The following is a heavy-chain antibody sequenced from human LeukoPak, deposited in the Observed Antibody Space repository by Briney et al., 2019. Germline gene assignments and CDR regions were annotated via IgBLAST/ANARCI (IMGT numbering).Heavy chain of an antibody. CDR2: VYYSGST. CDR1: GGSLSSSSYY. J-gene: IGHJ4*02. CDR3: ARLHFPITTIYYFDY. Sequence: PSETLSLTCTVSGGSLSSSSYYWAWNRQPPGKGLEWIGGVYYSGSTYYNPSLKSRLTISVDTSKKQFSLKLSSVTAADTAVYYCARLHFPITTIYYFDYWGQGTLVTVSS. V-gene: IGHV4-39*01. D-gene: IGHD5-12*01.